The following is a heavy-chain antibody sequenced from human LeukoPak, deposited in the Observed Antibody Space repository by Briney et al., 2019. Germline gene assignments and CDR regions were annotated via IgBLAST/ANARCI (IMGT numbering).Heavy chain of an antibody. CDR2: VNNDGTGT. J-gene: IGHJ3*02. V-gene: IGHV3-74*01. CDR3: ARGGPDHAFDI. CDR1: GFTFSSYW. Sequence: GGSLRLSCGASGFTFSSYWMSWVRQVPGKGLVWVSRVNNDGTGTTYADSVKGRFTISRDNAKNTVYLQMNSLRDEDTAVYYCARGGPDHAFDIWGQGTMVTVSS. D-gene: IGHD1-14*01.